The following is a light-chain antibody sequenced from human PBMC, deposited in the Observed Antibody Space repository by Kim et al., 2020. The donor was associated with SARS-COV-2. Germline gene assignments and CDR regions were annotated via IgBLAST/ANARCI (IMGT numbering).Light chain of an antibody. J-gene: IGKJ2*01. V-gene: IGKV1-5*03. CDR1: QSISSR. CDR2: KAS. CDR3: QQYDSYSPYT. Sequence: DIQMTQSPSTLSASVGDRVTITCRASQSISSRLAWYQQKPGKAPKLLIYKASSLESGVPSRFSGSGSGTEFTLTISSLQPDDFATYYCQQYDSYSPYTFGQGTKLEI.